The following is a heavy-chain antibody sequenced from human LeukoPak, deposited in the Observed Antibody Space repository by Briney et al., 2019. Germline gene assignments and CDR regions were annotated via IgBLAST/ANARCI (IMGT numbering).Heavy chain of an antibody. V-gene: IGHV5-51*01. Sequence: GESLQISCKGSGYSFTSYWIGWVRRLPGKGLEWMGIIYPGDSDTRYSPSFQGQVTISADKSISTAYLQWSSLKASDTAMYYCARHTTMMGTKWFDPWGQGTLVTVSS. CDR3: ARHTTMMGTKWFDP. J-gene: IGHJ5*02. CDR2: IYPGDSDT. CDR1: GYSFTSYW. D-gene: IGHD3-22*01.